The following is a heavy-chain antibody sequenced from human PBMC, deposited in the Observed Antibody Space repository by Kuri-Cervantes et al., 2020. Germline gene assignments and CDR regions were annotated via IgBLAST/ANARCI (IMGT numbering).Heavy chain of an antibody. CDR3: ARFPYYYMDV. J-gene: IGHJ6*03. CDR1: GGSISSGGYY. CDR2: IYYSGST. V-gene: IGHV4-31*03. Sequence: SETLSLTCTVSGGSISSGGYYWSWTRQHPGKGLEWIGYIYYSGSTYYNPSLKSRVTISVDTSKNQFSLKLSSVTAADTAVYYCARFPYYYMDVWGKGTTVTVSS.